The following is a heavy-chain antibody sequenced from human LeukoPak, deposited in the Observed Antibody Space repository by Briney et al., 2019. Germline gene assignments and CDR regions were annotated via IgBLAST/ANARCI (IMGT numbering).Heavy chain of an antibody. CDR3: ARAPRALRYFDWSPWPFDY. Sequence: ASETLSLTCTVSGGSISSGDYYWSWIRQPPGKGLEWIGYIYYSGSTYYNPSLKSRVTISVDTSKNQFSLKLSSVTAADTAVYYCARAPRALRYFDWSPWPFDYWGQGTLVTVSS. J-gene: IGHJ4*02. D-gene: IGHD3-9*01. V-gene: IGHV4-30-4*01. CDR2: IYYSGST. CDR1: GGSISSGDYY.